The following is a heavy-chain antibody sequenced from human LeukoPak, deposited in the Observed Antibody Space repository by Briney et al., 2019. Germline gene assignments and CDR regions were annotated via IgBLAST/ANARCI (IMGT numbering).Heavy chain of an antibody. J-gene: IGHJ4*01. CDR1: GYSFTSYW. Sequence: GESLKISCKGSGYSFTSYWIGWVRQMPGKGLEWMGIIYPGDSDTRYSPSFQGQVTISADKSINTAYLQWSSLKASDTAMYYCARPPDYFFLTVFYFDYGAKEPLITVSS. D-gene: IGHD3-9*01. CDR2: IYPGDSDT. CDR3: ARPPDYFFLTVFYFDY. V-gene: IGHV5-51*01.